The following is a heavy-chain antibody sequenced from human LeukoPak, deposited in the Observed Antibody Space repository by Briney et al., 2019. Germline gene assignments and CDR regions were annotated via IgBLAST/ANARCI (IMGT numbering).Heavy chain of an antibody. Sequence: PGGSLRLSCAASGFTFSSYAMSWVRQAPGKGLEWVSAISGSGGSTYYADSVKGRFTISRDNSKNTLYLQMNSLRAEDTAVYYCAKDQVVVPAAILFDYWGQGTLVIVSS. D-gene: IGHD2-2*01. V-gene: IGHV3-23*01. CDR2: ISGSGGST. CDR3: AKDQVVVPAAILFDY. CDR1: GFTFSSYA. J-gene: IGHJ4*02.